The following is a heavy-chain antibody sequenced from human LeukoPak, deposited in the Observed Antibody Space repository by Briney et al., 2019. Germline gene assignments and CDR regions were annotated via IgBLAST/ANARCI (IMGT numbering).Heavy chain of an antibody. Sequence: GSLRLSCAASGFNLSSYGMNWVRQAPGKGLEWVSFISSSTSIIHYADSVKGRFTISRDNAKNSLYLQMNSLRAEDTAVYYCARVHDDTHVWDGYWGQGTLVTVSS. CDR3: ARVHDDTHVWDGY. D-gene: IGHD3-16*01. CDR2: ISSSTSII. V-gene: IGHV3-48*04. J-gene: IGHJ4*02. CDR1: GFNLSSYG.